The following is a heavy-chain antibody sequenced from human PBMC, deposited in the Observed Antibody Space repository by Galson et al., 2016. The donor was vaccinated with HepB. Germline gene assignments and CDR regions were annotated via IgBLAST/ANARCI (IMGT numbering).Heavy chain of an antibody. CDR2: IWYEGNFR. V-gene: IGHV3-33*07. CDR1: GFSFTEYW. D-gene: IGHD1-14*01. Sequence: SLRLSCAASGFSFTEYWMTWVRQAPGKGLEWVAVIWYEGNFRYYTDSVKGRFIISRDNSKNTLYLQMNSLRGEDTGVYYCARDFRRPLYYFDPWGQGTLVTVSS. J-gene: IGHJ4*02. CDR3: ARDFRRPLYYFDP.